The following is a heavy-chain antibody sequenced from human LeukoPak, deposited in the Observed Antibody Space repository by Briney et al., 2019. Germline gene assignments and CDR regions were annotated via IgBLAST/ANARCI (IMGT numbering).Heavy chain of an antibody. Sequence: PSETLSLTCAVYGGSFSGYYWSWIRRPPGKGLEWIGEINHSGSTNYNPSLKSRVTISVDTSKNQFSLKLSSVTAADTAVYYCARAVQGGGFDPWGQGTLVTVSS. V-gene: IGHV4-34*01. CDR2: INHSGST. CDR1: GGSFSGYY. CDR3: ARAVQGGGFDP. J-gene: IGHJ5*02. D-gene: IGHD1-1*01.